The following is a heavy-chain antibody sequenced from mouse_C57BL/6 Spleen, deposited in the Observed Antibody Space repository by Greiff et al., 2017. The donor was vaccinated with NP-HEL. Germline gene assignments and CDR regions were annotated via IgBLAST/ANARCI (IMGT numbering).Heavy chain of an antibody. CDR3: TKGCITTVVPWYFDV. CDR2: IDPEDGDT. V-gene: IGHV14-1*01. Sequence: EVQLQQSGAELVRPGASVKLSCTASGFNIKDYYMHWVKQRPEQGLEWIGRIDPEDGDTEYAPKFQGKATMTADTSSNTAYLPLSSLTSEDTAVYYCTKGCITTVVPWYFDVWGTGTTVTVSS. CDR1: GFNIKDYY. D-gene: IGHD1-1*01. J-gene: IGHJ1*03.